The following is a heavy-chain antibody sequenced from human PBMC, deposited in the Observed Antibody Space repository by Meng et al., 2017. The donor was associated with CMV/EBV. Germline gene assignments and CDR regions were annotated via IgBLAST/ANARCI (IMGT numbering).Heavy chain of an antibody. D-gene: IGHD3-22*01. Sequence: SETLSLTCTVSGGSISSYYWSWIRQPPGKGLKWIGYIYYSGSTNYNPSLKSRVTISVDTSKNQFSLKLSSVTAADTAVYYCARDGSSSGYWFDPWGQGTLVTVSS. V-gene: IGHV4-59*01. J-gene: IGHJ5*02. CDR3: ARDGSSSGYWFDP. CDR1: GGSISSYY. CDR2: IYYSGST.